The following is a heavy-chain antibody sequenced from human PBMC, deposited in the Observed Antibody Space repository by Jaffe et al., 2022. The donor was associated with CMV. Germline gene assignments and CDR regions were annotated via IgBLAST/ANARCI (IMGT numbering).Heavy chain of an antibody. J-gene: IGHJ6*03. CDR3: AKGPYYYYYMDV. CDR2: ISWDGGST. Sequence: EVQLVESGGVVVQPGGSLRLSCAASGFTFDDYTMHWVRQAPGKGLEWVSLISWDGGSTYYADSVKGRFTISRDNSKNSLYLQMNSLRTEDTALYYCAKGPYYYYYMDVWGKGTTVTVSS. V-gene: IGHV3-43*01. CDR1: GFTFDDYT.